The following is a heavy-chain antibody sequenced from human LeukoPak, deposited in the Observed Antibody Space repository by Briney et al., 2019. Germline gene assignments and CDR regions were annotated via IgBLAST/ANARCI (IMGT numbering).Heavy chain of an antibody. CDR3: ASRPRIAAAGPVDY. CDR1: GFTFSSYA. Sequence: GGSLRLSCAASGFTFSSYAMHWVRQAPGKGLEWVAVISYDGSNKYYADSVKGRFTISRDNSKNTLYLQMNSLRAEDTAVYYCASRPRIAAAGPVDYWGQGTLVTVSS. J-gene: IGHJ4*02. CDR2: ISYDGSNK. D-gene: IGHD6-13*01. V-gene: IGHV3-30*04.